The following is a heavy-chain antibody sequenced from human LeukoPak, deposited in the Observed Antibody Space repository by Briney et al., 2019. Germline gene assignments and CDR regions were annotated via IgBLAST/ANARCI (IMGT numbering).Heavy chain of an antibody. Sequence: PGGSLRLSCAASGFTFSSYWMHWVRQAPGKGLVWVSRINSDGSGTSYADSVKGRFTISRDNAKNTLYLQMNSLRAEDTAVYYCARSGWYDGVDYWGQGTLVTVSS. CDR3: ARSGWYDGVDY. CDR1: GFTFSSYW. D-gene: IGHD6-19*01. CDR2: INSDGSGT. V-gene: IGHV3-74*01. J-gene: IGHJ4*02.